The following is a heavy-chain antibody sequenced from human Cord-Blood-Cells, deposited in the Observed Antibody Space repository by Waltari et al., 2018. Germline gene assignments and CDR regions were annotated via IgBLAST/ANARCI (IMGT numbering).Heavy chain of an antibody. CDR2: IYYSGST. D-gene: IGHD6-19*01. Sequence: QLQLQESGPGLVKPSETLSLTCTVSGGSISRSSYYWGWIRQPPGKGLEWIGSIYYSGSTYYNPSLKSRVTISVDTSKNQFSLKLSSVTAADTAVYYCARDDSSGWYKAEYFQHWGQGTLVTVSS. V-gene: IGHV4-39*07. CDR1: GGSISRSSYY. J-gene: IGHJ1*01. CDR3: ARDDSSGWYKAEYFQH.